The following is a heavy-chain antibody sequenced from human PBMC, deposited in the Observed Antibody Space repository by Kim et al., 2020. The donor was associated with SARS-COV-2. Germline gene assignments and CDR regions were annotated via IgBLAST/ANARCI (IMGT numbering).Heavy chain of an antibody. CDR3: ARDCSGGSCYPVDDAFDI. J-gene: IGHJ3*02. CDR2: IYYSGST. D-gene: IGHD2-15*01. V-gene: IGHV4-39*01. CDR1: GGSISSSSYY. Sequence: SETLSLTCTVSGGSISSSSYYWGWIRQPPGKGLEWIGSIYYSGSTYYNPSLKSRVTISVDTSKNQFSLKLSSVTAADTAVYYCARDCSGGSCYPVDDAFDIWGQGTMVTVSS.